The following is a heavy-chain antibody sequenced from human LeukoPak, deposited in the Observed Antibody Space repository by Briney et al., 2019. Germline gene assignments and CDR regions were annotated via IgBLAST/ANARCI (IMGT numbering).Heavy chain of an antibody. CDR2: ISSSSSYI. Sequence: PGGSLRLSCAASGFTFSSYSMNWVRQAPGKGLEWVSSISSSSSYIYYADSVKGRFTISRDNAKNSLYLQMNSLRAEDTAVYYCARDTYYYGSGSYSISAEFDNWGQGTLVTVSS. D-gene: IGHD3-10*01. V-gene: IGHV3-21*03. CDR1: GFTFSSYS. CDR3: ARDTYYYGSGSYSISAEFDN. J-gene: IGHJ4*02.